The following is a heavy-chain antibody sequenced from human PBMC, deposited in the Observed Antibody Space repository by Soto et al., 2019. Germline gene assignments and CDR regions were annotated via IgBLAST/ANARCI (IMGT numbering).Heavy chain of an antibody. Sequence: PGGSQRLSCAASGFTFSSYSMNWVRQAPGKGLEWVSSISGSSSSTYYADSVKGRFTISRDNSKNTLYLQMNSLRAEDTAVYYCAKDSSGWFVEYFQHWGQGTLVTVSS. D-gene: IGHD6-19*01. CDR3: AKDSSGWFVEYFQH. CDR2: ISGSSSST. J-gene: IGHJ1*01. V-gene: IGHV3-23*01. CDR1: GFTFSSYS.